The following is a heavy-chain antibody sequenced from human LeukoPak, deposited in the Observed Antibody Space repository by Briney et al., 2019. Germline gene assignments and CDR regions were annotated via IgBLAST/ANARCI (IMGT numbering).Heavy chain of an antibody. CDR2: IYYSGST. V-gene: IGHV4-39*01. Sequence: SETLSLTCTVSGGSISSSSYYWGWIRQPPGKGLEWIGSIYYSGSTYYNPSLKSRVTISVDTSKNQFPLKLSSVTAADTAVYYCARQIAAADYYFDYWGQGTLVTVSS. CDR3: ARQIAAADYYFDY. CDR1: GGSISSSSYY. D-gene: IGHD6-13*01. J-gene: IGHJ4*02.